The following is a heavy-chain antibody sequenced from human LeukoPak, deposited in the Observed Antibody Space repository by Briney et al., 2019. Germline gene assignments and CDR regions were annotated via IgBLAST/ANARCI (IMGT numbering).Heavy chain of an antibody. CDR3: ARAGYSSEFDS. J-gene: IGHJ5*01. V-gene: IGHV3-74*03. Sequence: GGSLRLSCAASGFTFSGYWMHCVRQAPGKGLVWVSRINSDGYSITYADSVKGRFTISRDNAKNTLYLQMNSLIAEDTAVYFCARAGYSSEFDSWGQGTLVTVSS. D-gene: IGHD6-19*01. CDR1: GFTFSGYW. CDR2: INSDGYSI.